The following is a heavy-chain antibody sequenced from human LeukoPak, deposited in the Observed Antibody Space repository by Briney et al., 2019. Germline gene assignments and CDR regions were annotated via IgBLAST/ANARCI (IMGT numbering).Heavy chain of an antibody. V-gene: IGHV5-51*01. D-gene: IGHD3-10*01. J-gene: IGHJ3*02. CDR2: IYAGDSDT. Sequence: GESLKISCKGSGYNFISYWIGWVRQMPGKGLEWMGFIYAGDSDTRYSSSFQGQVTISADKSITTAYLQCSSLKASDTAMYDCARRSPYYCGSGSYFFDIWGQGTMVTVSS. CDR3: ARRSPYYCGSGSYFFDI. CDR1: GYNFISYW.